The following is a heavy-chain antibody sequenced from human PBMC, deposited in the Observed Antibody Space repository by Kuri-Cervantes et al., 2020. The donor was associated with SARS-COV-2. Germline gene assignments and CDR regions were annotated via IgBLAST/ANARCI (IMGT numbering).Heavy chain of an antibody. J-gene: IGHJ3*02. CDR2: ISSSSNTI. CDR1: GFTFSRYS. Sequence: GESLKISCVASGFTFSRYSTNWVRQAPGKGLEWASYISSSSNTIYYADSVKGRSTISRDNAKNSLYLQMNSLRAEDTAVYYCARGFSGYSYGDAFDIWGQGTMVTVSS. CDR3: ARGFSGYSYGDAFDI. D-gene: IGHD5-18*01. V-gene: IGHV3-48*01.